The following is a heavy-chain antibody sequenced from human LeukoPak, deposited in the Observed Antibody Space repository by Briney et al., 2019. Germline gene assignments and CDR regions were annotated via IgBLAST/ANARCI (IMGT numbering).Heavy chain of an antibody. V-gene: IGHV1-2*02. CDR3: ARESGSGYSYGYGY. D-gene: IGHD5-18*01. J-gene: IGHJ4*02. Sequence: ASVKVSCKASGYTFTAYYMHWVRQAPGQGLEWMGWINPNSGGTNYAQKFQGRVTMTRDTSISTAYMELSRLRSDDTAVYYCARESGSGYSYGYGYWGRGTLVTVSS. CDR2: INPNSGGT. CDR1: GYTFTAYY.